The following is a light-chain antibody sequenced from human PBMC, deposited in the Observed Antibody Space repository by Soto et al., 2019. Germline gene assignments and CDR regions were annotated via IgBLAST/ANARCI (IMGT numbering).Light chain of an antibody. V-gene: IGKV3D-20*02. CDR2: GAS. CDR1: QSVSNNY. Sequence: EIVLTQSPGTLSLSPGERATLSCRASQSVSNNYLAWYQQKPGQSPRLLIYGASTRATGIPARFSGSGSGTEFTLTISSLEPEDSAVYYCQQRHMWPITFGQGTRLEIK. CDR3: QQRHMWPIT. J-gene: IGKJ5*01.